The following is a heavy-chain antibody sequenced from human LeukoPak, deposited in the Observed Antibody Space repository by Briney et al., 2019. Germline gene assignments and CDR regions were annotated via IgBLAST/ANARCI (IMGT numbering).Heavy chain of an antibody. Sequence: GGSLRLSCAASGFTFSSYSMNWVRQAPGKGLEWVSYISSSSRTIYYADSVKGRFTISRDNAKNSLYLQMNSLRAEDTAVYYCARERYGGLDYWGQGTLVTVSS. D-gene: IGHD4-17*01. CDR2: ISSSSRTI. V-gene: IGHV3-48*01. J-gene: IGHJ4*02. CDR3: ARERYGGLDY. CDR1: GFTFSSYS.